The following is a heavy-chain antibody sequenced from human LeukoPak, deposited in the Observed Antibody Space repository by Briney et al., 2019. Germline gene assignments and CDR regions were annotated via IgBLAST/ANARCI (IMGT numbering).Heavy chain of an antibody. Sequence: PSETLSLTCTVSGGSISSRPYYWGWIRQPPGKGLEWIGSIYYSGNTYYNPSLKSRITISVDTSKNQFSLKLSSVTAADAAVYYCARDEYPYGGRTHPYFFDYWGQGTLVTVSS. V-gene: IGHV4-39*07. J-gene: IGHJ4*02. CDR2: IYYSGNT. CDR1: GGSISSRPYY. CDR3: ARDEYPYGGRTHPYFFDY. D-gene: IGHD3-10*01.